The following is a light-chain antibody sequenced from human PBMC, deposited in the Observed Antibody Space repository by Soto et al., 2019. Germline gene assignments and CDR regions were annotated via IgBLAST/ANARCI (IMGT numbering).Light chain of an antibody. J-gene: IGLJ3*02. Sequence: LTQPPSASGSPGQSVTISCTGTSNDVGAYNYVSWYQQHPGRAPKLIIYEVSRRPSGVPDRFSGSKSGNTASLTVSGLQTEDEADYYCQAYDYSLTGMVFGGGTKLTVL. V-gene: IGLV2-8*01. CDR2: EVS. CDR3: QAYDYSLTGMV. CDR1: SNDVGAYNY.